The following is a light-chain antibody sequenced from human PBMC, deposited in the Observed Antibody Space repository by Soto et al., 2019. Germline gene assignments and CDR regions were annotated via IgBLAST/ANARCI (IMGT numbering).Light chain of an antibody. J-gene: IGKJ1*01. CDR3: QQYTNTNNPWM. CDR1: QTISTW. Sequence: DVQVTQYPPTLSASVGDRVTITCRASQTISTWMAWYQQKPGKAPKLLVYDASTLQSGVASRFSGSGSGTEFTLIISGLQPDDSATYYCQQYTNTNNPWMFGQGTKVDIK. V-gene: IGKV1-5*01. CDR2: DAS.